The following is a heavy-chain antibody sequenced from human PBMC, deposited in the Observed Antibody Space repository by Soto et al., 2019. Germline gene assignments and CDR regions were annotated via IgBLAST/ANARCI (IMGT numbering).Heavy chain of an antibody. Sequence: SETLSLTCAVSGGSISSGGYSWNWIRQTPGKGLEWIGYIYHSGFTHYNPSLKSRVTISVDKSKNQFSLNLTSVTAADTAVYFCARDQLEGNWFDPWGQGTLVTVSS. D-gene: IGHD1-1*01. CDR1: GGSISSGGYS. V-gene: IGHV4-30-2*01. CDR3: ARDQLEGNWFDP. J-gene: IGHJ5*02. CDR2: IYHSGFT.